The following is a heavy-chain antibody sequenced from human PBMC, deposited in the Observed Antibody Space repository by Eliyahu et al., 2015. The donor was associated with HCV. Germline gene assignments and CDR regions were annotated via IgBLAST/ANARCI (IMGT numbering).Heavy chain of an antibody. CDR1: GFTFXSYS. CDR2: ISSSSSYI. CDR3: ARVDPTAMGFYYGMDV. D-gene: IGHD5-18*01. V-gene: IGHV3-21*01. Sequence: EVQLVESGGGLVKPGGSLRLSCAAXGFTFXSYSMNWVRQAPGKGLEWVSSISSSSSYIYYADSVKGRFTISRDNAKNSLYLQMNSLRAEDTAVYYCARVDPTAMGFYYGMDVWGQGTTVTVSS. J-gene: IGHJ6*02.